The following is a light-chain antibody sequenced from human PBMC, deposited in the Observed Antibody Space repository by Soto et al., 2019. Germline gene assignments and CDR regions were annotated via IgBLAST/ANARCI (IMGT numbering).Light chain of an antibody. Sequence: QPVLTQPPSVSGAPGQRVTISCTGSSSNIGAGYDVHWYQQLPGTAPKLLIYGNSNRPSGVPDRFSVSKSGTSASLAITGLQAEDEADYYCQSYDSSLSGLYVFGTGTKVTVL. CDR3: QSYDSSLSGLYV. J-gene: IGLJ1*01. V-gene: IGLV1-40*01. CDR2: GNS. CDR1: SSNIGAGYD.